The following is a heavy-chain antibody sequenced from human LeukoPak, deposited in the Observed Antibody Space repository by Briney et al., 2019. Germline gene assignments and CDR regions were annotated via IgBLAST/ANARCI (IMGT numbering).Heavy chain of an antibody. CDR2: ISYTGTYI. V-gene: IGHV3-21*04. CDR1: AFSLNAYN. D-gene: IGHD3-10*01. Sequence: GGSPRLSCAASAFSLNAYNMNWVRQAPGKGLEWVSSISYTGTYIYYADSVKGRFTISRDNSKNTLYLQMNSLRAEDTAVYYCAKDRAHYFDYWGQGTLVTVSS. CDR3: AKDRAHYFDY. J-gene: IGHJ4*02.